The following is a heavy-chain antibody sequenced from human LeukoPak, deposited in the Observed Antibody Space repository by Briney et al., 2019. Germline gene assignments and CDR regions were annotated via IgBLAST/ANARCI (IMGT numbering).Heavy chain of an antibody. CDR2: IYYSGST. J-gene: IGHJ4*02. V-gene: IGHV4-59*01. CDR3: ARDYYDSSGFLVFDY. Sequence: SETLSLTCTVSGGSITGYYWSWIRQPPGKGLEWIGYIYYSGSTSYNPSLKSRVTISVDTSKNQFSLKLSSVTAADTAVYYCARDYYDSSGFLVFDYWGQGTLVTVSS. CDR1: GGSITGYY. D-gene: IGHD3-22*01.